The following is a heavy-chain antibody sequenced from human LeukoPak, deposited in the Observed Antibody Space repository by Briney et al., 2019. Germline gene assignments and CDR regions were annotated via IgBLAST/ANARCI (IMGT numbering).Heavy chain of an antibody. D-gene: IGHD6-13*01. J-gene: IGHJ4*02. V-gene: IGHV3-30*18. Sequence: GGSLRLSCAASGFTFSSHGMHWVRQAPGKGLEWVAVISYDGSNKYYADSVKGRFTISRDNSKNTLYLQMNSLRAEDTAVYYCAKGGGSSWYFGYWGQGTLVTVSS. CDR2: ISYDGSNK. CDR3: AKGGGSSWYFGY. CDR1: GFTFSSHG.